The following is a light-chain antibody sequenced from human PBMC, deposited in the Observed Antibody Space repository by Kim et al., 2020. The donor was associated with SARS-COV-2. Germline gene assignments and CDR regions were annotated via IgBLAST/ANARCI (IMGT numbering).Light chain of an antibody. CDR1: SPNIGNNY. V-gene: IGLV1-47*01. J-gene: IGLJ2*01. CDR2: RNN. Sequence: GQRVNMSCSGSSPNIGNNYVYWYQQVPGTAPKLLIYRNNQRPSGVPARFSGSKSGTSASLAISGLRSEDEADYYCAAWDDSLSGRVFGGGTQLTVL. CDR3: AAWDDSLSGRV.